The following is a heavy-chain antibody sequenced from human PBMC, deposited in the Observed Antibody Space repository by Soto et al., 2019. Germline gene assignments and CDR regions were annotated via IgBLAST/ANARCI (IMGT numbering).Heavy chain of an antibody. CDR2: IIPIFGTA. CDR1: GGTFSSYA. D-gene: IGHD7-27*01. V-gene: IGHV1-69*13. Sequence: ASVKVSCKASGGTFSSYAISWVRQAPGQGLEWMGGIIPIFGTANYAQKFQGRVTITADESTSTAYMELSSLRSEDTAVYYCARDSEHVTGDFGYYYYGMDVWGQGTTVTVSS. CDR3: ARDSEHVTGDFGYYYYGMDV. J-gene: IGHJ6*02.